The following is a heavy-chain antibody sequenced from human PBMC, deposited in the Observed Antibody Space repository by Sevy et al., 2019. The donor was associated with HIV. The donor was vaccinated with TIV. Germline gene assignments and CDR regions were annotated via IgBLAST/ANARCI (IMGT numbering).Heavy chain of an antibody. CDR2: IYYSGST. J-gene: IGHJ4*02. Sequence: SETLSLTCTVSGDSISNGDYYWGWIRQPPGKGPEWIGSIYYSGSTYYNPSLMSRVTISVDTSRNQFSLKLSSVTAADTAVCYCARPQYGGSHLLFDYWGQGTLVTVSS. CDR3: ARPQYGGSHLLFDY. V-gene: IGHV4-39*01. D-gene: IGHD5-12*01. CDR1: GDSISNGDYY.